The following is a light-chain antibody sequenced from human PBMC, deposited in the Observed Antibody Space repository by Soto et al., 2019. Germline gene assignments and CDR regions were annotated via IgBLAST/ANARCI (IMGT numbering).Light chain of an antibody. Sequence: PGERATLSCRASQSVSSSSLAWYQQRPGQAPRLLIYGASSRATGIPDRFSGSGSGTDFTLTISRLEPEDFAVYYCQQFGNSPRTFGPGTKVEIK. V-gene: IGKV3-20*01. CDR3: QQFGNSPRT. J-gene: IGKJ1*01. CDR2: GAS. CDR1: QSVSSSS.